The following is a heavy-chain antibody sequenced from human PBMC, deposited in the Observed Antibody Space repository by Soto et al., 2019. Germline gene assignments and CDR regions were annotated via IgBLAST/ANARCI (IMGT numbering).Heavy chain of an antibody. V-gene: IGHV1-58*02. CDR3: AVARITMVRGVILVIWFDP. CDR2: IVVGSGST. CDR1: GFTFTTSA. Sequence: QMQLVQSGPEVKKPGTSVKVSCKTSGFTFTTSAMQWVRRARGQRLEWIGWIVVGSGSTSYAQKFQERVTITRDLSTSTAYLELSSLRSEDTAVYYCAVARITMVRGVILVIWFDPWGQGTLVTVSS. J-gene: IGHJ5*02. D-gene: IGHD3-10*01.